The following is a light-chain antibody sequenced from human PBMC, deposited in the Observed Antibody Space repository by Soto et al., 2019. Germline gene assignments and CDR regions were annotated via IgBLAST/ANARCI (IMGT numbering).Light chain of an antibody. J-gene: IGKJ5*01. V-gene: IGKV3-20*01. CDR1: QSVRNNY. Sequence: EIVLTQSPGTLSLSPGERATLSCRASQSVRNNYLAWYQQKPGQAPGLLTHRASSRATGIPDRFSGSGSGTDFTLTISRLEPEDFAVYYCPQYGSSPATFGEGTRLEIK. CDR2: RAS. CDR3: PQYGSSPAT.